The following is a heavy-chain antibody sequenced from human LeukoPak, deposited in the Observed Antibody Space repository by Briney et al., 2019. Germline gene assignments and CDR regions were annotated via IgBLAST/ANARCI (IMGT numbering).Heavy chain of an antibody. J-gene: IGHJ3*01. D-gene: IGHD3-22*01. V-gene: IGHV3-30*04. CDR3: ARDPLSFYYDSSGFDALDV. CDR1: GFTFSSYA. CDR2: ISYDGSNK. Sequence: PGGSLRLSCAASGFTFSSYAMHWVRQAPGKGLEWVAVISYDGSNKYYADSVKGRFTISRDNAKNSLYLQMNSLRAEDMALYYCARDPLSFYYDSSGFDALDVWGQGTMVTVSS.